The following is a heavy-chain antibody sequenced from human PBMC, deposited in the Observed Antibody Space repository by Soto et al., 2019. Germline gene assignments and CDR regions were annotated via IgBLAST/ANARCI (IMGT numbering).Heavy chain of an antibody. D-gene: IGHD6-13*01. CDR3: ARGRSSSPKKYYYYYYGMDV. CDR2: IYHSGST. J-gene: IGHJ6*02. CDR1: GGSISSGGYS. V-gene: IGHV4-30-2*01. Sequence: QLQLQESGSGLVKPSQTLSLTCAVSGGSISSGGYSWSWIRQPPGKGLEWIGYIYHSGSTYYNPSLKSRVTISVDRSKNQFSLKLSSVTAADTAVYYCARGRSSSPKKYYYYYYGMDVWGQGTTVTVSS.